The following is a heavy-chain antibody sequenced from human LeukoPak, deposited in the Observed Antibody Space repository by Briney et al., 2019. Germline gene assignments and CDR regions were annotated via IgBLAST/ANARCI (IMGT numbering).Heavy chain of an antibody. CDR2: IIPIFGTA. V-gene: IGHV1-69*13. Sequence: SVKVSCKASGGTFSSYAISWVRQAPGQGLEWMGGIIPIFGTANYAQKFQGRVTITADESTSTAYMELSSLRSEDTAVYYCARMITFGGVIVKGYFDYWGQGTLVTVSS. J-gene: IGHJ4*02. D-gene: IGHD3-16*02. CDR1: GGTFSSYA. CDR3: ARMITFGGVIVKGYFDY.